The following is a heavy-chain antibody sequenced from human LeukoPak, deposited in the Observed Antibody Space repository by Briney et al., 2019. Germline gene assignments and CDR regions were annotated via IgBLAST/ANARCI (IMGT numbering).Heavy chain of an antibody. CDR1: GFTFDDYA. CDR2: ISWNSGRI. D-gene: IGHD3-3*01. J-gene: IGHJ4*02. CDR3: ARATDFWDPSFDY. Sequence: GGSLRLSCAASGFTFDDYAMHWVRQAPGKGLEWVSGISWNSGRIGYADSVKGRFTISRDNSKNTLYLQMNSLRAEDTAVYYCARATDFWDPSFDYWGQGTLVTVSS. V-gene: IGHV3-9*01.